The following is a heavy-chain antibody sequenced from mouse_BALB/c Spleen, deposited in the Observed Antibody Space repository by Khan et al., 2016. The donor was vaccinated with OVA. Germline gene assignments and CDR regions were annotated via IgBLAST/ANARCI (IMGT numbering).Heavy chain of an antibody. V-gene: IGHV3-1*02. CDR3: TKTARINY. D-gene: IGHD1-2*01. J-gene: IGHJ2*01. CDR1: GYSITSGYV. Sequence: EVQLLESGPGLVKPSPSLSLTCTVTGYSITSGYVCNWIRQFPGNKLEWMGFIRYNGSTNYNPSLKSRISITRDTSNNQSFLQLNSVPTEDTAAYYCTKTARINYWGQGTTLTVSS. CDR2: IRYNGST.